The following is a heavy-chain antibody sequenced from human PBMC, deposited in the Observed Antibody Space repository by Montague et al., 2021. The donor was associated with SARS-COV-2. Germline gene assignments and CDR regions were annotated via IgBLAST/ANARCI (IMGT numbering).Heavy chain of an antibody. Sequence: SETLSLTCAVYGGSFSGYYWSWIRQPPGKGLEWIGEINHSGSTNYNPSLKSRVTISVDTSKNQFSLKLSSVTAANTAVYYCARVRAVPAAMRIFSLCRSYDGMDVWGQWTTVTVSS. CDR3: ARVRAVPAAMRIFSLCRSYDGMDV. CDR2: INHSGST. J-gene: IGHJ6*02. CDR1: GGSFSGYY. D-gene: IGHD2-2*01. V-gene: IGHV4-34*01.